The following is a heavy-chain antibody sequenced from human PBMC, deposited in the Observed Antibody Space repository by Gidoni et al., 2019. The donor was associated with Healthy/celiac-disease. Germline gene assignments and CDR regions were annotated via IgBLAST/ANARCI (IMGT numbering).Heavy chain of an antibody. V-gene: IGHV3-30*18. CDR1: GLNFSSYG. Sequence: QVQLVESGGGVVQPGSALRLSCAASGLNFSSYGMHWVRQAPGKGLEWVEVISYDGSNKYYADSVKGRFTISRDNSKNTLYLQMNSLRAEDTAVYYCAKALLDYGDYLTFNYWGQGTLVTVSS. J-gene: IGHJ4*02. D-gene: IGHD4-17*01. CDR3: AKALLDYGDYLTFNY. CDR2: ISYDGSNK.